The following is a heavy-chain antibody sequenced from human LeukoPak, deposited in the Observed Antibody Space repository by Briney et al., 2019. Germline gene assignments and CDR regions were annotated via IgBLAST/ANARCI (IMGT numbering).Heavy chain of an antibody. D-gene: IGHD4-17*01. CDR2: MNPNSGNT. Sequence: GASVKVSCKASGYTFTSYDINWVRQATGQGLEWMGWMNPNSGNTGYAQKFQGRVTMTRNTPISTAYMELSSLRSEDTAVYYCARVVGDDYGDPYNWFDPWGQGTLVTVSS. V-gene: IGHV1-8*01. CDR3: ARVVGDDYGDPYNWFDP. J-gene: IGHJ5*02. CDR1: GYTFTSYD.